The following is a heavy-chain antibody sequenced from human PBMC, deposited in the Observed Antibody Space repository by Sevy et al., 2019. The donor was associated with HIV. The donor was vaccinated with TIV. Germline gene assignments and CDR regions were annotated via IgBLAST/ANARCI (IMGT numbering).Heavy chain of an antibody. D-gene: IGHD3-10*01. Sequence: SETLSLTCAVSGYSITSGYLWGWIRQPPGKGLEWIGSVFYSGNTYYNPSLNSRVIISVDTSKNQFSLKLNSVTAADTAVYYCARHSHGSGTYYVPFDSWGQGTLVTVSS. CDR3: ARHSHGSGTYYVPFDS. J-gene: IGHJ4*02. CDR1: GYSITSGYL. CDR2: VFYSGNT. V-gene: IGHV4-38-2*01.